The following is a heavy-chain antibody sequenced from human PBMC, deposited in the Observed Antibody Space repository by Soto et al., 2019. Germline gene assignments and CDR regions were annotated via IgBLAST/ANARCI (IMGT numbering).Heavy chain of an antibody. D-gene: IGHD3-3*01. CDR2: ISYDGSNK. CDR1: GFTFINAW. J-gene: IGHJ6*02. CDR3: ARDGEDLDYGMDV. Sequence: GGSLRLSCAASGFTFINAWMNWVRQAPGKGLEWVAVISYDGSNKYYADSVKGRFTISRDNSKNTLYLQMNSLRAEDTAVYYFARDGEDLDYGMDVWGQGTTVTVSS. V-gene: IGHV3-30-3*01.